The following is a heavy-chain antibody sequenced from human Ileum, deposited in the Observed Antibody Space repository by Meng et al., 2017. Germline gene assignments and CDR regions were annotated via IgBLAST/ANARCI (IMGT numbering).Heavy chain of an antibody. V-gene: IGHV3-33*01. D-gene: IGHD3-22*01. CDR1: GFTFSSYG. Sequence: GESLKISCAASGFTFSSYGMHWVRQAPGKGLEWVAVIWYDGSNKYYADSVKGRFTISRDNSKNTLYLQMNSLRAEDTAVYYCARSYYYDSSGYYFGAFDIWGQGTMVTVSS. CDR2: IWYDGSNK. J-gene: IGHJ3*02. CDR3: ARSYYYDSSGYYFGAFDI.